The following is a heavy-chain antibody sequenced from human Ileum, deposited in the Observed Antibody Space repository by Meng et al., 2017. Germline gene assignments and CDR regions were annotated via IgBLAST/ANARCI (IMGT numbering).Heavy chain of an antibody. V-gene: IGHV4-39*01. J-gene: IGHJ4*03. CDR3: ARHGHFTPEKYYFDS. CDR2: VYFTGYT. D-gene: IGHD3-3*02. Sequence: QVQLQESGRGLLKPSETLSRRCTASGGPISSGEYRWGWIRQPPGKGLEWIGSVYFTGYTYYSPSLMSRVTISVETSKNQSSLRLTSVTAADTGLYLCARHGHFTPEKYYFDSWGQGTLVTVSS. CDR1: GGPISSGEYR.